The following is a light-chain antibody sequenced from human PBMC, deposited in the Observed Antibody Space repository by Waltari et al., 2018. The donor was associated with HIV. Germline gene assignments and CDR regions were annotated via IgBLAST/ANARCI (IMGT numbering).Light chain of an antibody. CDR2: GVS. J-gene: IGLJ3*02. V-gene: IGLV2-18*02. Sequence: QSALTQPPSVSGSPGQSVTISCLGTSRDLGRFDHVSWFQQPPGSAPKLLIFGVSNRPSGVPDRFSGSKSGNTASLTISGLQAEDEADYYCSSYRSSITLLFGGGTKLTVL. CDR1: SRDLGRFDH. CDR3: SSYRSSITLL.